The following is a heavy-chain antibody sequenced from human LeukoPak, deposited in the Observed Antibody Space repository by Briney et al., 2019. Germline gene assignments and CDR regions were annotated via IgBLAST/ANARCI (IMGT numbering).Heavy chain of an antibody. CDR1: GGSVSSSPSY. CDR2: IYYSGST. V-gene: IGHV4-61*05. D-gene: IGHD3-10*01. J-gene: IGHJ5*02. CDR3: ARSPGLGFGQFYNWFDP. Sequence: PSETLSLTCAVSGGSVSSSPSYWGWLRQPPGKGLEWIGYIYYSGSTNYNPSLKSRVTISVDTSKNQFSLKLSSVTAADTAVYYCARSPGLGFGQFYNWFDPWGQGTLVTVSS.